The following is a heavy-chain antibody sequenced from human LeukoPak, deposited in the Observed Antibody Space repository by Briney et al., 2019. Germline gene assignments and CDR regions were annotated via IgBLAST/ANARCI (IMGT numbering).Heavy chain of an antibody. D-gene: IGHD6-19*01. J-gene: IGHJ4*02. CDR3: AKDMSLDSSGWQNYFDY. CDR1: GFTFDDYA. V-gene: IGHV3-9*01. CDR2: ISWNSGSI. Sequence: PGGSLRLSCAASGFTFDDYAMHWVRQAPGKGLEWVSGISWNSGSIGYADSVKGRFTISRDNAKNSLYLQMNSLRAEDTALYYCAKDMSLDSSGWQNYFDYWGQGTLVTVSS.